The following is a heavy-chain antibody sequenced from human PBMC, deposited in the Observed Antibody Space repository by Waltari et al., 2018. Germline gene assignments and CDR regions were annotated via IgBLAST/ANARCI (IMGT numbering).Heavy chain of an antibody. Sequence: EVQVVESGGGVVHPGGSLRLAGGASVLPFSNYEMHRVRQAPGKGLEWVSYISNSGSTTYYADSVKGRFTISRDNAKNSMYLEMDSLRAEDTAGYYCARPSTEYYYYYYYMDVWGKGTTVTVS. CDR3: ARPSTEYYYYYYYMDV. V-gene: IGHV3-48*03. CDR2: ISNSGSTT. CDR1: VLPFSNYE. J-gene: IGHJ6*03.